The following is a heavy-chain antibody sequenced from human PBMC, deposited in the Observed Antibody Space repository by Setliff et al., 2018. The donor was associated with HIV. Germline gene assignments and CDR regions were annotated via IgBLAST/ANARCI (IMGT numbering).Heavy chain of an antibody. CDR2: INYRGNT. V-gene: IGHV4-39*01. Sequence: PSETLSLTCTVSGGSISTSRYYWGWIRQPPGKGLEWIGSINYRGNTYYNPSLKSRVTISLDTSRTQFSLRLSSVTAADTAVYYCARHSPNVGVRGDAFDIWGQGTVVTVSS. J-gene: IGHJ3*02. CDR3: ARHSPNVGVRGDAFDI. D-gene: IGHD2-8*01. CDR1: GGSISTSRYY.